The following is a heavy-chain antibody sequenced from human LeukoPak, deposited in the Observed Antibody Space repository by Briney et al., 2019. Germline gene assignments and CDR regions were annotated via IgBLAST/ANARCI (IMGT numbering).Heavy chain of an antibody. CDR2: INHSGST. CDR3: ARGFDDYSSF. V-gene: IGHV4-34*01. J-gene: IGHJ4*02. D-gene: IGHD4-11*01. Sequence: SETLSLTCAVYGGSFSGYYWSWIRQPPGKGLEWIGEINHSGSTNYNPSLKSRVTISVDTSKNQFSLKLSSVTAADTAVYCCARGFDDYSSFWGQGTLVTVSS. CDR1: GGSFSGYY.